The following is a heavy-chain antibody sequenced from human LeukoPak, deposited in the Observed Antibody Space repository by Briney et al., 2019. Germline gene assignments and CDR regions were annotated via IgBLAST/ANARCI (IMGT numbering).Heavy chain of an antibody. V-gene: IGHV4-59*08. D-gene: IGHD3-22*01. J-gene: IGHJ6*02. CDR3: ARLRGTMIVVDYYYYGMDV. CDR2: IYYSGST. Sequence: SETLSLTCTVSGGSISSYYWSWIRQPPGKGLEWIGYIYYSGSTNYNPSLKSRVTISVDTSKNQFSLKLSSVTAADTAAYYCARLRGTMIVVDYYYYGMDVWGQGTTVTVSS. CDR1: GGSISSYY.